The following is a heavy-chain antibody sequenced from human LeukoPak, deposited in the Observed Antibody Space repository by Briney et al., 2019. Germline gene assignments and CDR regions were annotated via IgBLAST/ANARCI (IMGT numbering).Heavy chain of an antibody. CDR3: ARESEDWSGYPYYYYYYMDV. CDR2: IYYSGST. J-gene: IGHJ6*03. D-gene: IGHD3-3*01. V-gene: IGHV4-59*11. Sequence: SSETLSLTCTVSGGSISSHYWSWIRQPPGKGLEWIGYIYYSGSTNYNPSLKSRVTISVDTSKNQFSLKLSSVTAADTAVYYCARESEDWSGYPYYYYYYMDVWGKGTTVTVSS. CDR1: GGSISSHY.